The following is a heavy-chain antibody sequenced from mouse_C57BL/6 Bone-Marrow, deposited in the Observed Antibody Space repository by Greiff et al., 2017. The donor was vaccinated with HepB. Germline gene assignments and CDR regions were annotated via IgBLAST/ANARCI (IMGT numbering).Heavy chain of an antibody. V-gene: IGHV5-4*01. J-gene: IGHJ3*01. CDR3: AREVYDY. Sequence: EVQRVESGGGLVKPGGSLKLSCAASGFTFSSYAMSWVRQTPEKRLEWVATISDGGSYTYYPDNVKGRFTISRDNAKNNLYLQMSHLKSEDTAMYYCAREVYDYWGQGTLVTVSA. D-gene: IGHD2-3*01. CDR1: GFTFSSYA. CDR2: ISDGGSYT.